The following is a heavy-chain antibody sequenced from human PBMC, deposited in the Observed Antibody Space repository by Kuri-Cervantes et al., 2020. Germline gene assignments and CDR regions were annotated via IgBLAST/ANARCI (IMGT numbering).Heavy chain of an antibody. Sequence: ESLKISCAVYGGSFSSYYWSWIRQPPGKGLEWIGYIYYSGSTNYNPSLKSRVTISVDTSKNQFSLKLSSVTAADTAVYYCARARFGNTAMVQYYYYYYMDVWGKGTTVTVSS. V-gene: IGHV4-59*01. CDR3: ARARFGNTAMVQYYYYYYMDV. J-gene: IGHJ6*03. CDR2: IYYSGST. D-gene: IGHD5-18*01. CDR1: GGSFSSYY.